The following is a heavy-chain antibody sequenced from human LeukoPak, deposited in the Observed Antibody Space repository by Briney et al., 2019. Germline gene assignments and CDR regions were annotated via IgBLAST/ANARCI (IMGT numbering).Heavy chain of an antibody. CDR2: INPNSGGT. CDR3: ARGSSSWELDY. J-gene: IGHJ4*02. D-gene: IGHD6-13*01. CDR1: GYTFTGYY. Sequence: ASVKVSCKASGYTFTGYYMHWVRQAPGQGLEWMGWINPNSGGTNYAQKFQGRVTMTRNTSISTAYMELSSLRSEDTAVYYCARGSSSWELDYWGQGTLVTVSS. V-gene: IGHV1-2*02.